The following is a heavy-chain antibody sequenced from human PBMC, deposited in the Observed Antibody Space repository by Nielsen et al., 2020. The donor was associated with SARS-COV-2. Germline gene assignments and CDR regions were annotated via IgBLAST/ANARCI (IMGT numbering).Heavy chain of an antibody. V-gene: IGHV3-53*01. CDR1: GFTVSSNY. CDR3: ARSPAGAILTGYGMDV. CDR2: IYSGGST. D-gene: IGHD3-9*01. Sequence: GESLKISCAASGFTVSSNYMSWVRQAPGKGLEWVSVIYSGGSTYYADSVKGRFTISRDNSKNTLYLQMNSLRAEDTAVYYCARSPAGAILTGYGMDVWGQGTTVTVSS. J-gene: IGHJ6*02.